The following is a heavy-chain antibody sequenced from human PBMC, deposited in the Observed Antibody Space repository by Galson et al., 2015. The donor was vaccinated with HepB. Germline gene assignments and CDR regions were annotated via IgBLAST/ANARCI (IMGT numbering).Heavy chain of an antibody. CDR2: ISGGGGNS. V-gene: IGHV3-23*01. D-gene: IGHD1-26*01. J-gene: IGHJ4*02. CDR1: GFTFSNYV. Sequence: SLRLSCAASGFTFSNYVMTWVRQAPGKGLEWVSAISGGGGNSYYADSVKGRFTISRDNSKNTLYLQMNSLRAEDTAVYYCAKDRATHYSGSYDYWGQGTLVTVSS. CDR3: AKDRATHYSGSYDY.